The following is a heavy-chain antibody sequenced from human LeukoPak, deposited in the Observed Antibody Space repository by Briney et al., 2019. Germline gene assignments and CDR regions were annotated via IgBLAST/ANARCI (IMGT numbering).Heavy chain of an antibody. Sequence: SETLSLTCTVSGGSISSSSYYWGWIRQPPGKGLEWIGSIYYSGSTYYNPSLKSRVTISVDTSKNQFSLKLSSVTAADTAVYYCARVGYDFWSGYYKNFDYWGQGTMVTVSS. D-gene: IGHD3-3*01. V-gene: IGHV4-39*01. CDR2: IYYSGST. CDR1: GGSISSSSYY. CDR3: ARVGYDFWSGYYKNFDY. J-gene: IGHJ4*02.